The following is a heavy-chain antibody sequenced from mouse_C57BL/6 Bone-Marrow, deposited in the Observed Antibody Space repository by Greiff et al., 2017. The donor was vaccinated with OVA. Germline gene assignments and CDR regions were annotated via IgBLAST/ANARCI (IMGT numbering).Heavy chain of an antibody. V-gene: IGHV3-6*01. CDR2: ISYDGSN. CDR1: GYSITSGYY. D-gene: IGHD1-1*01. J-gene: IGHJ2*01. Sequence: EVKLQEPGPGLVKPSQSLSLTCSVTGYSITSGYYWNLIRRFPGNKLEWMGYISYDGSNNYNQSLKNRNSIALDTSKTQCFLKLNSVTTEDTATYYCAREDYGSSNFDYWGQGTTLTVSS. CDR3: AREDYGSSNFDY.